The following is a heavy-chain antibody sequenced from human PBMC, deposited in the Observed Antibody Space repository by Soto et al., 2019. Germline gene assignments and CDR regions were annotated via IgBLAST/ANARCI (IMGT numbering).Heavy chain of an antibody. Sequence: SQTLSLTCAISGDSVSSNSAAWNWIRQSPSRGLEWLGRTYYRSKWYNDYAVSVKSRITINPDTSKNQFSLQLNSVTPEDTAVYYCARVAVAPKSDYYYYGMDVWGQGTTVTVSS. V-gene: IGHV6-1*01. CDR2: TYYRSKWYN. CDR1: GDSVSSNSAA. J-gene: IGHJ6*02. CDR3: ARVAVAPKSDYYYYGMDV. D-gene: IGHD6-19*01.